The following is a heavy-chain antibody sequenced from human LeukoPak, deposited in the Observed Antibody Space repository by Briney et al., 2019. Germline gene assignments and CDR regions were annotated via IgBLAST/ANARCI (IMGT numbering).Heavy chain of an antibody. CDR2: IVVGSGNT. V-gene: IGHV1-58*02. J-gene: IGHJ4*02. Sequence: ASVKVSCKASGFTFTSSAMQWVRQARGQRLEWIGWIVVGSGNTNYAQKFQERVTITRDMSTSTAYMELRSLRSDDTAVYYCARDLPFGYGSGRIFDYWGQGTLVTVSS. CDR1: GFTFTSSA. D-gene: IGHD3-10*01. CDR3: ARDLPFGYGSGRIFDY.